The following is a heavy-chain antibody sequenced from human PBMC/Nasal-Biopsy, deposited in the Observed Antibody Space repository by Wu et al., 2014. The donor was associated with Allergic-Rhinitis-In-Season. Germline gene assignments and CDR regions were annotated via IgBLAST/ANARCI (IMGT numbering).Heavy chain of an antibody. CDR3: ARRDIGYCSASGCTNYYYHGMDV. V-gene: IGHV3-21*04. J-gene: IGHJ6*02. Sequence: SLRLSCAASGFTFTTYSMNWVRQAPGKGLEWISSITATSSSLYYADSVKGRFTISRDNAKDSLFLQMNSLRAEDTAVYYCARRDIGYCSASGCTNYYYHGMDVWGQGTTVTVSS. CDR2: ITATSSSL. CDR1: GFTFTTYS. D-gene: IGHD2-15*01.